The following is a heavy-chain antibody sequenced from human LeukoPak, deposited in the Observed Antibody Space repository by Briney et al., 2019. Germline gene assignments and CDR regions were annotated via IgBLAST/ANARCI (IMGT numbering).Heavy chain of an antibody. CDR3: ARDRPSPHCSSTSCSEGSYYGMDV. D-gene: IGHD2-2*01. Sequence: SQTLSLTCTVSGGSISSSSYYWGWIRQPPGKGLEWIGSIYYSGSTYYNPSLKSRVAISLDTSKNQFSLKLSSVTAADTAVYYCARDRPSPHCSSTSCSEGSYYGMDVWGQGTTVTVSS. J-gene: IGHJ6*02. CDR2: IYYSGST. V-gene: IGHV4-39*07. CDR1: GGSISSSSYY.